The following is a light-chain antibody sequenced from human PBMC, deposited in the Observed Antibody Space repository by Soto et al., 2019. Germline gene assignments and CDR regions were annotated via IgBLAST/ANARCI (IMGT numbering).Light chain of an antibody. CDR2: EGT. CDR1: SSDVGSYNL. Sequence: QYALTQPASVSGSPGQSITISCTGTSSDVGSYNLVSWYQQHPGKAPKLMIYEGTKRPSGVSNRFSGSKSGTTASLTISGLQAEDEADYYCCSYAGSSTFVFGGGTKLTVL. V-gene: IGLV2-23*03. J-gene: IGLJ2*01. CDR3: CSYAGSSTFV.